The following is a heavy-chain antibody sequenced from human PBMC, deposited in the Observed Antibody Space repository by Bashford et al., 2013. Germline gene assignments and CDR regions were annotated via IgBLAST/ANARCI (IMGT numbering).Heavy chain of an antibody. Sequence: ASVKVSCKASGYTFTSYGISWVRQAPGQGLEWMGWISAYNGNTNYAQKIQDRVTMTTDTSTSTAYMELRNLRSDDTAVYYCARAPPVYSGYDLGDCWGQGTLVTVSS. D-gene: IGHD5-12*01. J-gene: IGHJ4*02. CDR3: ARAPPVYSGYDLGDC. CDR1: GYTFTSYG. CDR2: ISAYNGNT. V-gene: IGHV1-18*01.